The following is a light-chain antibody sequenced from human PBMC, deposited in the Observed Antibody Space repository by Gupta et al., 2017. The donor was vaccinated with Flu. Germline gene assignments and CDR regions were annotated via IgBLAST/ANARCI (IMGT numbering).Light chain of an antibody. CDR2: AAS. CDR3: QQYGTSPRT. Sequence: GTRSLSPGERATLSCRASQSVSSTYLAWYQQKPGQAPRLLIYAASSRATGIPDRFSGSGSGTDFTLTISRLEPEDFAVYYCQQYGTSPRTFGGGTKVEIK. J-gene: IGKJ4*01. V-gene: IGKV3-20*01. CDR1: QSVSSTY.